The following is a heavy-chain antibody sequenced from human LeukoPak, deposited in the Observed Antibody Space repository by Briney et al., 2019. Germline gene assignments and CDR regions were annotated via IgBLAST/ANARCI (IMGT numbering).Heavy chain of an antibody. Sequence: GGSLRLSCAASGFTFSSYAMSWVRQAPGKGLEWVSTISGGGGGTYYADSVKGRFTISRDNSKNTLYLQMNSLRAEDTAVYYCAKRPNYGGNSGSYFDYWGQGTQVTVSS. CDR2: ISGGGGGT. V-gene: IGHV3-23*01. CDR3: AKRPNYGGNSGSYFDY. J-gene: IGHJ4*02. D-gene: IGHD4-23*01. CDR1: GFTFSSYA.